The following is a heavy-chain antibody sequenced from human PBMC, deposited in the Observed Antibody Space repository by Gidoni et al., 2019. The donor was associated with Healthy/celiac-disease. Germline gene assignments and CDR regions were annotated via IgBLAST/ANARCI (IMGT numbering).Heavy chain of an antibody. J-gene: IGHJ4*02. CDR1: GFTFSSYA. CDR2: ISGSGGST. Sequence: EVQLLESGGGLVQPWGSLRLSCAASGFTFSSYAMSWVRQAPGKGLEWVSAISGSGGSTYYADSVKGRFTISRDNSKNTLYLQMNSLRAEDTAVYYCAKGGIAVAGTAYYFDYWGQGTLVTVSS. D-gene: IGHD6-19*01. CDR3: AKGGIAVAGTAYYFDY. V-gene: IGHV3-23*01.